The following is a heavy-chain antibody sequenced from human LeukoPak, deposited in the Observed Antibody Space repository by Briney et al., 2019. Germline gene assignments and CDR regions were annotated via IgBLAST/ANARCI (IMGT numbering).Heavy chain of an antibody. CDR3: ARRVIAATLDF. V-gene: IGHV4-39*01. CDR1: GGSISSSSYY. CDR2: IYYSGTT. Sequence: SETLSLTCTVSGGSISSSSYYWGWIRQPPGKGLEWIGSIYYSGTTFYNPSLKSRVTISVDTSKNQFSLKLSSVTAADTAMYYCARRVIAATLDFWGQGTLVAVSS. D-gene: IGHD2/OR15-2a*01. J-gene: IGHJ4*02.